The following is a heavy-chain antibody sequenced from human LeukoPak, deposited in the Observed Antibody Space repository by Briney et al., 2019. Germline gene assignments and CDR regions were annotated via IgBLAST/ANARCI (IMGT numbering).Heavy chain of an antibody. J-gene: IGHJ5*02. CDR2: INHSGST. V-gene: IGHV4-34*01. CDR3: ARATYYYGSGSYRRKNWFDP. Sequence: MPSETLSLTCAVYGGSFSGYYWSWIRQPPGKGLEWIGEINHSGSTNYNPSLKSRVTISVDTSKNQCSLKLSSVTAADTAVYYCARATYYYGSGSYRRKNWFDPWGQGTLVTVSS. D-gene: IGHD3-10*01. CDR1: GGSFSGYY.